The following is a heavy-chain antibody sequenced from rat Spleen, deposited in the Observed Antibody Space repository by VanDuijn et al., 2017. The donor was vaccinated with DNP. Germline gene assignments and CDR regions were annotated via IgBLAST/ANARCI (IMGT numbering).Heavy chain of an antibody. CDR1: GFTFSDYN. CDR3: TTHNPNGGSPFDY. Sequence: EVQLVESGGGLVQPGRSLKLSCVASGFTFSDYNMAWVRQAPKRGLEWVATIIYDGSICDGSSTCYGDSVKGRFTISRDNVKSTLYLQMDSLRSEDTATYYCTTHNPNGGSPFDYWGQGVMVTVSS. CDR2: IIYDGSICDGSST. J-gene: IGHJ2*01. D-gene: IGHD1-11*01. V-gene: IGHV5-7*01.